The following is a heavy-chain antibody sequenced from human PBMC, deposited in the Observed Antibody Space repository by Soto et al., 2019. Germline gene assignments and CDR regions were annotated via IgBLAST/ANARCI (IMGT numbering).Heavy chain of an antibody. CDR3: ARAWTAEAGWANWFDR. CDR2: IHNSGST. CDR1: GGSISGEGYY. Sequence: QVQLQESGPGLVEPSQTLSLTCTVSGGSISGEGYYWSWIRQYSGRGLEWIGYIHNSGSTYYNPSLKSRVTISVDPSKTQFFLKLNSMTAADTAVYYCARAWTAEAGWANWFDRWGQGTLVIVSS. J-gene: IGHJ5*02. D-gene: IGHD6-13*01. V-gene: IGHV4-31*03.